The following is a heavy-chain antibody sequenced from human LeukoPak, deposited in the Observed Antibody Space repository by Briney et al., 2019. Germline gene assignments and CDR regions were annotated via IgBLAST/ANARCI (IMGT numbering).Heavy chain of an antibody. J-gene: IGHJ3*02. D-gene: IGHD1-1*01. CDR3: AVPHDVRDAFDI. V-gene: IGHV4-59*08. Sequence: SETLSLTCTVSGGSISSYYWSWIRQPPGKGLEWIGYIYYSGRTNYNPSLKSRVTISVDTSKNQFSLKLSSVTAADTAVYYCAVPHDVRDAFDIWGQGTMVTVSS. CDR1: GGSISSYY. CDR2: IYYSGRT.